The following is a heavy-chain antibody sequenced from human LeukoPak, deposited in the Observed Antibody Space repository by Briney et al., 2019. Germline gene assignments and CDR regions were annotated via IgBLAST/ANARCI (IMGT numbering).Heavy chain of an antibody. V-gene: IGHV4-61*01. J-gene: IGHJ4*02. CDR2: IYYIGST. CDR3: VRYYDSTGSFDY. CDR1: GDPVSRSRDY. D-gene: IGHD3-22*01. Sequence: PSETLSLTCTVSGDPVSRSRDYWTWIRQPPGEGLERIGYIYYIGSTNYNPSLESRLTMSVDTSKNQFSLRLSSVIAADTAVYYCVRYYDSTGSFDYWGQGTLVTVSS.